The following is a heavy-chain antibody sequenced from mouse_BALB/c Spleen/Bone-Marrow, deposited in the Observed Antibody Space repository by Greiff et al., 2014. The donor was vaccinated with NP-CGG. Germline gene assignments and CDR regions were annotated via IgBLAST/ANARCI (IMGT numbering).Heavy chain of an antibody. J-gene: IGHJ2*01. Sequence: VHVKQSGGGLVQPGGSLRLSCATSGFTFTDYYMSWVRQPPGKALEWLGFIRNKANGYTTEYSASVKGRFTISRDNSQSILYLRMNTLRAEDSATYYCARDDYGRGYWGQGTTLTVSS. CDR3: ARDDYGRGY. CDR1: GFTFTDYY. D-gene: IGHD1-1*01. V-gene: IGHV7-3*02. CDR2: IRNKANGYTT.